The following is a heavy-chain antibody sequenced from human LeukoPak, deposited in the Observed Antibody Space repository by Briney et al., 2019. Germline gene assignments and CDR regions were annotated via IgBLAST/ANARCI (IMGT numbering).Heavy chain of an antibody. D-gene: IGHD5-24*01. CDR3: AVEMATQAK. Sequence: SETLSLTCAVYGGSFSGYYWSWIRQPPGKGLEWIGEINHSGSTNYNPSLKSRVTISVDTSKNQFSLKLSSVTAADTAVYYCAVEMATQAKWGQGTLVTVSS. CDR1: GGSFSGYY. V-gene: IGHV4-34*01. J-gene: IGHJ4*02. CDR2: INHSGST.